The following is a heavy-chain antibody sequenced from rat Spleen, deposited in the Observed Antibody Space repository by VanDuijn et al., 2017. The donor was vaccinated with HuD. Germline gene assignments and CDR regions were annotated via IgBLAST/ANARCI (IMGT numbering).Heavy chain of an antibody. V-gene: IGHV5-25*01. CDR2: IRSDVGRN. J-gene: IGHJ2*01. D-gene: IGHD5-1*01. CDR1: GFTLSDYY. Sequence: EVQLVESGGGLVRPGGSMNLSCAASGFTLSDYYMAWVRQAPTKGLEWVATIRSDVGRNFYRDSVKGRFTISRDNAQSSLYLQMDSLRSEDTASYYCARHGGSSAFYFDYWGQGVMVTVSS. CDR3: ARHGGSSAFYFDY.